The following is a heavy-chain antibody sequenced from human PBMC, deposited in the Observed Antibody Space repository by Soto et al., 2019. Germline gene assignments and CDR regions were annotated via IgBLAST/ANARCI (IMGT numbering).Heavy chain of an antibody. CDR1: GGSISSYY. CDR3: ARRYGSVFDY. CDR2: IFYSGST. Sequence: SETLSLTCTVSGGSISSYYWSWIRQPPGKGLEWIGYIFYSGSTNYNPSLKSRVTISVDTSKNQFSLKLSSVTAADTAVYYCARRYGSVFDYWGQGTLVTVSS. V-gene: IGHV4-59*01. J-gene: IGHJ4*02. D-gene: IGHD6-19*01.